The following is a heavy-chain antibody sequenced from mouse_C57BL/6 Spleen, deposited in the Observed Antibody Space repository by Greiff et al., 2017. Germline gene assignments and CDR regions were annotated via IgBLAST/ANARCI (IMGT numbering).Heavy chain of an antibody. J-gene: IGHJ3*01. CDR2: IDPSDSDT. V-gene: IGHV1-59*01. CDR3: SRWDDYAWFAY. D-gene: IGHD2-4*01. CDR1: GYTFTSYW. Sequence: QVQLQQPGAELVRPGTSVKLSCKASGYTFTSYWMHWVKQRPGQGLEWIGVIDPSDSDTNYNQKFKGKATLTVDTSSSTAYMQLSSLTSADSAVYYFSRWDDYAWFAYWGQGTLVTVSA.